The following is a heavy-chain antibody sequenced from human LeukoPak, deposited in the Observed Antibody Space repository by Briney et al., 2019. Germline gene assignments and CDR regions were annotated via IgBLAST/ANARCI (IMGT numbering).Heavy chain of an antibody. D-gene: IGHD3-10*01. CDR2: IKQDGSEK. CDR3: ARDRGCNSGSNYKDF. Sequence: PGGSLRLSCAASGFTFTTYSMSWVRQALGRGLEWVANIKQDGSEKHYLDSVKGRFTISRDNAKNSLYLQMNSLRAEDTAVYYCARDRGCNSGSNYKDFWGEGPLVTVSS. J-gene: IGHJ4*02. CDR1: GFTFTTYS. V-gene: IGHV3-7*01.